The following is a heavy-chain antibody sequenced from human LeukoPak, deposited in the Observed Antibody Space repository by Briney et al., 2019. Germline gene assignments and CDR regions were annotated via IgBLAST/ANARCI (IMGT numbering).Heavy chain of an antibody. Sequence: GASVKASCKASGYTFTGYYMHWVRQAPGQGLEWMGRINPNSGGTNYAQKFQGRVTMTRDTSISTAYMELSRLRSDDTAVYYCAAYDSSGYYYARGSLDYWGQGTLVTVSS. J-gene: IGHJ4*02. V-gene: IGHV1-2*06. CDR2: INPNSGGT. CDR1: GYTFTGYY. D-gene: IGHD3-22*01. CDR3: AAYDSSGYYYARGSLDY.